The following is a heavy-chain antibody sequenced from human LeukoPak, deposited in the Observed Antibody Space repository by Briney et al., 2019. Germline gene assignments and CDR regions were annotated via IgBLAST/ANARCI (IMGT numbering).Heavy chain of an antibody. D-gene: IGHD6-13*01. CDR1: GYTFTSYY. J-gene: IGHJ6*03. CDR3: ARVNPTLAAARNKDYDHYYMDV. CDR2: INPSGGST. V-gene: IGHV1-46*01. Sequence: ASVKVSCKASGYTFTSYYMHWVRQAPGQGLEWMGIINPSGGSTSYAQKFQGRVTMTRDMSTSTVYMELSSLRSEDTAVYYCARVNPTLAAARNKDYDHYYMDVWGKGTTVTVSS.